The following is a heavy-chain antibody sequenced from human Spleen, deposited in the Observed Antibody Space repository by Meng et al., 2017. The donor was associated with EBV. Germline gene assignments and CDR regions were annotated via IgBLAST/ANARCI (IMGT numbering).Heavy chain of an antibody. V-gene: IGHV1-69*06. D-gene: IGHD2-15*01. CDR1: GGTFSSYA. Sequence: QVESVQSGAEGKKPGSSVKVSCKASGGTFSSYALTWVRQAPGQGLEWMGGIIPFFGTSNYAQKFQGRVTITADKSTSTAYMELRSLRSEDTAVYYCARDSDCRGGVCYPGYWGQGTLVTVSS. CDR3: ARDSDCRGGVCYPGY. CDR2: IIPFFGTS. J-gene: IGHJ4*02.